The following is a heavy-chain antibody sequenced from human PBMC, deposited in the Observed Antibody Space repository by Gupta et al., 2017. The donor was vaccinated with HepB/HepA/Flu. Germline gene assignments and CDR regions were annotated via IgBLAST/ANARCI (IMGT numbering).Heavy chain of an antibody. CDR3: ARQSMSLGWDY. CDR2: IYPGDSDT. V-gene: IGHV5-51*01. Sequence: EVQLVQSGAEVKQPGGSLKTSCKGSGYSFTSSWIGWVRQMPGKGLELMGIIYPGDSDTRYSPAFQGQVTISADKSISTAYLQWSSLKASDTAMYYCARQSMSLGWDYWGQGTLVTVSS. J-gene: IGHJ4*02. D-gene: IGHD7-27*01. CDR1: GYSFTSSW.